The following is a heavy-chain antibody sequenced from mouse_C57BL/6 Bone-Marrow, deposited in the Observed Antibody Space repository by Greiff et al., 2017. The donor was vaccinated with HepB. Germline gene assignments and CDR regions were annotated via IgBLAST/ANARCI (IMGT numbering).Heavy chain of an antibody. J-gene: IGHJ3*01. CDR3: AREGKDYGSFFAY. D-gene: IGHD1-1*01. CDR1: GFTFSDYY. CDR2: INYDGSST. Sequence: EVKVVVSEGGLVQPGSSMKLPCTASGFTFSDYYMAWVRQVPEKGLEWVANINYDGSSTYYLDSLKSRFIISRDNAKNILYLQMSSLKSEDTATYCCAREGKDYGSFFAYWGQGTLVTVSA. V-gene: IGHV5-16*01.